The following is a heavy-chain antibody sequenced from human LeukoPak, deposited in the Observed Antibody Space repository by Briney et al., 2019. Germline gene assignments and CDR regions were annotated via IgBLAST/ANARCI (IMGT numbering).Heavy chain of an antibody. D-gene: IGHD2-2*02. CDR3: AREFYCSSTSCYKYYYYGMDV. CDR2: ISGSGGST. V-gene: IGHV3-23*01. CDR1: GFTFSSYA. J-gene: IGHJ6*02. Sequence: GGSLRLSCAASGFTFSSYAMSWVRQAPGKGLEWVSAISGSGGSTYYADSVKGRFTISRDNSKNTLYLQMNSLRAEDTAVYYCAREFYCSSTSCYKYYYYGMDVWGQGTTVTVPS.